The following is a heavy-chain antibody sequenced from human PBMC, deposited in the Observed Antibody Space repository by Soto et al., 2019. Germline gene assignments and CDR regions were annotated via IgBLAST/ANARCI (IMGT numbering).Heavy chain of an antibody. J-gene: IGHJ6*02. V-gene: IGHV1-18*01. CDR1: GYTFTSYG. CDR3: ARVGYGDYLGNGMDV. Sequence: ASVKVSCKASGYTFTSYGISWVRQAPGQGLEWMGWISAYNGNTNYAQKLQGRVTMTTDTSTSTAYMELRSLRSDDTAVYYCARVGYGDYLGNGMDVWGQGTTVTVSS. CDR2: ISAYNGNT. D-gene: IGHD4-17*01.